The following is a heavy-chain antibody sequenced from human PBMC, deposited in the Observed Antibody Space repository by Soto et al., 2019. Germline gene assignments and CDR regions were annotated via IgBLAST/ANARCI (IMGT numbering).Heavy chain of an antibody. CDR3: ARVVRYPPRFDY. CDR1: GFTLSSYS. D-gene: IGHD3-9*01. V-gene: IGHV3-48*01. Sequence: EVPLVESGGGLVQPGGSLRLSCAASGFTLSSYSMNCVRQAPGKGLEWVSYISSSSSTLYYADSVKCRFTIARDNAKNPLYLQMNRLRAEDTAVYYCARVVRYPPRFDYWGQGTRVTVSS. CDR2: ISSSSSTL. J-gene: IGHJ4*02.